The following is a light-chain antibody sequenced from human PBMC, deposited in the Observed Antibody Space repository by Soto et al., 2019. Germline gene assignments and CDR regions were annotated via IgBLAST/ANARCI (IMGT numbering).Light chain of an antibody. V-gene: IGKV1-39*01. CDR2: AAS. CDR1: QSISSY. Sequence: DIQMTQSQSSLSASVGDRVTITCRASQSISSYLNWYQQKPGKAPKLLIYAASSLQSGVPSRFSGSGSGTDFTLTISSLQHEDFATYYYQQSYSTPPYTFGQGTKLEIK. J-gene: IGKJ2*01. CDR3: QQSYSTPPYT.